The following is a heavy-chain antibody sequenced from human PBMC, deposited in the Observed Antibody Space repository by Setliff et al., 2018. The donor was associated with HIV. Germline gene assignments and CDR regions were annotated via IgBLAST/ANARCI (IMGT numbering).Heavy chain of an antibody. Sequence: SETLSLTCAVYGGSFSEYYWSWSRRSPGKGLEWIGEINHSGSTHYNPPLKSRATMSVDTSKNQFSLRLNSVTAADTAVYSCARGATLLPGYSDRWEYFYMDVWGKGTTVTVSS. CDR1: GGSFSEYY. V-gene: IGHV4-34*01. CDR2: INHSGST. D-gene: IGHD5-12*01. J-gene: IGHJ6*03. CDR3: ARGATLLPGYSDRWEYFYMDV.